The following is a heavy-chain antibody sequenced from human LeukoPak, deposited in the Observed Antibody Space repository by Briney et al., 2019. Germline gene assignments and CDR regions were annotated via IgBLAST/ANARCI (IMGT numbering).Heavy chain of an antibody. Sequence: ASVKVSCKASEYTFTSHDVNWLRQATGQGLEWLGWMNPNSGHTGFAQKFQGRVTMTRDTSISTAYMELSRLRSDDTAVYYCARGGPYSSSWYYFDYWGQGTLVTVSS. CDR1: EYTFTSHD. CDR3: ARGGPYSSSWYYFDY. V-gene: IGHV1-8*01. CDR2: MNPNSGHT. D-gene: IGHD6-13*01. J-gene: IGHJ4*02.